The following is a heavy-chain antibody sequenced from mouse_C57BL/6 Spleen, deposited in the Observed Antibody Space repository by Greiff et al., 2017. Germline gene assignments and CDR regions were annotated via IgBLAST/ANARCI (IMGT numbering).Heavy chain of an antibody. CDR3: ALITTVVEVYYFDY. V-gene: IGHV1-64*01. Sequence: QVQLQHPGAELVKPGASVKLSCKASGYTFTSYWMHWVKQRPGQGLEWIGMIHPNSGSTNYNEKFKSKATLTVDKSSSTAHLQLSSLTSEDSAVYYCALITTVVEVYYFDYWGQGTTLTVSS. CDR2: IHPNSGST. J-gene: IGHJ2*01. D-gene: IGHD1-1*01. CDR1: GYTFTSYW.